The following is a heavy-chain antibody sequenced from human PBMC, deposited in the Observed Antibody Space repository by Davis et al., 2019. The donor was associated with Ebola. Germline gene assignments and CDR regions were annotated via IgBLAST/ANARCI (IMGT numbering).Heavy chain of an antibody. CDR1: GGSISSYY. CDR3: SGNCGGDCPQPDY. CDR2: IYYSGST. V-gene: IGHV4-59*12. Sequence: SETLSLTCTVSGGSISSYYWSWIRQPPGKGLEWIGYIYYSGSTNYNPSLKSRVTISVDTSKNQFSLKLSSVTAADTAVYYCSGNCGGDCPQPDYWGQGTLVTVSS. D-gene: IGHD2-21*02. J-gene: IGHJ4*02.